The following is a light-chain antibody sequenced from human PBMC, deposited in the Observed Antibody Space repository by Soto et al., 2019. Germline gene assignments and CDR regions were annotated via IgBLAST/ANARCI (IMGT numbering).Light chain of an antibody. J-gene: IGLJ1*01. Sequence: QSVLTQPPSAYGSPGQSVAISCTGTSSDVGGYNYVYWYQQHPGKAPKLMIYEVNKRPSGVPDRFSGSKSGNTASLTVSGLQAEDEADYYCSSYAGSSNVFGTGTQLTVL. V-gene: IGLV2-8*01. CDR2: EVN. CDR3: SSYAGSSNV. CDR1: SSDVGGYNY.